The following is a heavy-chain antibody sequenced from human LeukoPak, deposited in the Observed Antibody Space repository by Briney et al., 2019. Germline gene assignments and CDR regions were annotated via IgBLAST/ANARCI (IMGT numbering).Heavy chain of an antibody. J-gene: IGHJ4*02. CDR3: ARGGSGSYLDY. CDR2: IGTAGDP. CDR1: GFSFSSYD. Sequence: GGSLRLSCAASGFSFSSYDMHWVHQPTGKGLEWVSGIGTAGDPYYSGSVKGRFTISRDDGRNSLDLQMDSLHAGETVIYSCARGGSGSYLDYWGQGTLVTVSS. V-gene: IGHV3-13*05. D-gene: IGHD3-10*01.